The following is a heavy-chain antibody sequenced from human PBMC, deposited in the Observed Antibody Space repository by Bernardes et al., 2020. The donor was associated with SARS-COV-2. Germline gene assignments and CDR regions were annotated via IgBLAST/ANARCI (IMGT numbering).Heavy chain of an antibody. CDR1: GFTFSTYA. CDR3: AKDTRYCGGDCNEGFDP. J-gene: IGHJ5*02. CDR2: ISSGGGST. V-gene: IGHV3-23*01. Sequence: GWSLRLSCAASGFTFSTYAMNWVRQAPGKGLEWVSSISSGGGSTYYADSLKGRIIISRDNSKNTLYLQMNRLRADDTAIYYCAKDTRYCGGDCNEGFDPWCQGTLVTVSS. D-gene: IGHD2-21*02.